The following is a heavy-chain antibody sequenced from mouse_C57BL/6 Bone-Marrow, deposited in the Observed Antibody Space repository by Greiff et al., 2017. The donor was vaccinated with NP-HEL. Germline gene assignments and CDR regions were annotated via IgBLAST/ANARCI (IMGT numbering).Heavy chain of an antibody. Sequence: EVMLVESGGDLVKPGGSLKLSCAASGFTFSSYGMSWVRQTPDKRLEWVATISSGGSYTYYPDSVKGRFTISRDNAKNTLYLQMSSLKSEDTAMYYCARSTMVTTYYAMDYWGQGTSVTVSS. V-gene: IGHV5-6*01. CDR3: ARSTMVTTYYAMDY. CDR2: ISSGGSYT. J-gene: IGHJ4*01. CDR1: GFTFSSYG. D-gene: IGHD2-2*01.